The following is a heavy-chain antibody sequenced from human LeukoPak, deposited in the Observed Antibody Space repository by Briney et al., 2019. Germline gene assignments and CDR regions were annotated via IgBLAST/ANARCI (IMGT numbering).Heavy chain of an antibody. V-gene: IGHV3-23*01. J-gene: IGHJ3*01. D-gene: IGHD3-10*01. CDR3: VKDLVDRAFTRGFDV. CDR2: ISDSGDKT. Sequence: PGGSLRLSCAASGFSFTTNAMNWVRQAPGKGLEWASGISDSGDKTDYADSLKGLFTIARANHKNTMYLEMSSLGAEDAAVYYCVKDLVDRAFTRGFDVWGQGTVVTVSS. CDR1: GFSFTTNA.